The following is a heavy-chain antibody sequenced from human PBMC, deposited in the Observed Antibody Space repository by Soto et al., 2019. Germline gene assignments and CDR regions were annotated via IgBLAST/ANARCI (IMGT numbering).Heavy chain of an antibody. CDR3: ARAFYGVDL. CDR2: IYQSGSA. V-gene: IGHV4-4*02. J-gene: IGHJ6*02. Sequence: SETLFLTCAVSGGSISSSNWWSWVRQPPGKGLEWIGYIYQSGSAFYNPSLKTRVTILVDRSKNQFSLNLTSVTAADTAVYYCARAFYGVDLWGQGTTVTVSS. CDR1: GGSISSSNW.